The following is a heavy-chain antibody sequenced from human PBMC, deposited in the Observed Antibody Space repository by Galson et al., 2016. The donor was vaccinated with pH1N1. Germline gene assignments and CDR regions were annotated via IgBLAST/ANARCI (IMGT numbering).Heavy chain of an antibody. V-gene: IGHV3-7*01. CDR1: GFTFSRYY. J-gene: IGHJ4*02. CDR2: IKQDGSEK. CDR3: AKENWGCEY. Sequence: SLRLSCAASGFTFSRYYMTWVRQAPGKGLEWVANIKQDGSEKNYVDSVKGRFTISRDNAKNSVYLQMNNLRAEDTAVYYCAKENWGCEYWGQGTLVTVSS. D-gene: IGHD7-27*01.